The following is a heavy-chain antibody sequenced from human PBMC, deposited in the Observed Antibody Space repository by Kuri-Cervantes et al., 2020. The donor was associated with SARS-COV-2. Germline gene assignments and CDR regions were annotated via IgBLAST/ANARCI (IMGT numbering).Heavy chain of an antibody. D-gene: IGHD3-22*01. CDR2: FNHRGDT. CDR1: YETLTGYQ. J-gene: IGHJ6*03. CDR3: ARGIKGYFFFYYLDV. Sequence: SETLSLICALYYETLTGYQWSWTRQPPGKGLGWIGGFNHRGDTHYNPSLEGRVTISRDTSENKFSLRLNTVTAADTAVFFCARGIKGYFFFYYLDVWGQGTTVTVSS. V-gene: IGHV4-34*01.